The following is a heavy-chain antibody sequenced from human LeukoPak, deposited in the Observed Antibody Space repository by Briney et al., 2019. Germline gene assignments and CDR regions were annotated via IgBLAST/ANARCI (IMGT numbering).Heavy chain of an antibody. D-gene: IGHD1-26*01. CDR3: AKDRTVGASYWYFDL. V-gene: IGHV3-23*01. Sequence: TGGSLRLSCEASGFIFSDYGMGWVRQAPGKGLEWVSIISGRGDNTYYADSVKGRFTISRDNSKNTVYLQMNTLRAEDTAIYYCAKDRTVGASYWYFDLWGRGTLVTVSS. CDR2: ISGRGDNT. J-gene: IGHJ2*01. CDR1: GFIFSDYG.